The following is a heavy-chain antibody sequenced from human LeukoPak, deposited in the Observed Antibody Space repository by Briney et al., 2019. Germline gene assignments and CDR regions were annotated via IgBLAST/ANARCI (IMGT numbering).Heavy chain of an antibody. D-gene: IGHD3-10*01. CDR1: GFTFSTFSSYA. CDR3: ARDLSYGSGEF. V-gene: IGHV3-23*01. Sequence: GGSLRLSCAASGFTFSTFSSYAMTWVRQAPGKGLEWVSVISASGDSTYYADSVKGRFTISRDDSKNTLYLQMNSLRAEDTAVYFCARDLSYGSGEFWGQGTLVTVSS. CDR2: ISASGDST. J-gene: IGHJ4*02.